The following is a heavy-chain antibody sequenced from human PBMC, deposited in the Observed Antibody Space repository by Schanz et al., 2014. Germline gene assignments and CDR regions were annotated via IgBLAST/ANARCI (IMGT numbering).Heavy chain of an antibody. CDR1: GYTFTRYY. V-gene: IGHV1-46*01. D-gene: IGHD4-17*01. CDR3: ARNYGGHSEESDRYGMDV. Sequence: QVQLLQSGAEVKKPGASVKVSCKASGYTFTRYYIHWVRQAPGQGLEWMGIINPSGGSTTYAQKFQGRVTMTSDTSTSTVYMELSSLRSEDTAVYYCARNYGGHSEESDRYGMDVWGQGTTVTVSS. CDR2: INPSGGST. J-gene: IGHJ6*02.